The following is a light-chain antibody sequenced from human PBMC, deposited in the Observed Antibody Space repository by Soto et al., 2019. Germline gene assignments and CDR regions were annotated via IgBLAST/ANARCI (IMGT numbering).Light chain of an antibody. Sequence: DIVMTQSPLSLSVTPGEPASISCRSSQSLLHSNGYNYLDWYLQKPGQSPQVLIYVGSNRASGAPDRFSGSGSGTDFTLKISRVEAEDVGVYYCMQALQTPTFGQGTKVDIK. CDR2: VGS. CDR3: MQALQTPT. J-gene: IGKJ1*01. V-gene: IGKV2-28*01. CDR1: QSLLHSNGYNY.